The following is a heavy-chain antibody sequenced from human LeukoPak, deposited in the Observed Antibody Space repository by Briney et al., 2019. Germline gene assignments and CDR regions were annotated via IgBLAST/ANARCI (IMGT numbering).Heavy chain of an antibody. Sequence: SETLSLTCTVSGGSISSYYWSWIRQPAGKGLEWIGRICTSGSTNYNPSLKSRVTMSVDTSKNQFSLKLSSVTAADTAVYYCARGPKAHISGNPNNWFDPWGQGTLVTVSS. CDR2: ICTSGST. V-gene: IGHV4-4*07. J-gene: IGHJ5*02. CDR3: ARGPKAHISGNPNNWFDP. D-gene: IGHD3-3*02. CDR1: GGSISSYY.